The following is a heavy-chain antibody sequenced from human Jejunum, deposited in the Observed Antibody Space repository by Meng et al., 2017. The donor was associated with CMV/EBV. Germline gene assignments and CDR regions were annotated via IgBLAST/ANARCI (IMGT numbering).Heavy chain of an antibody. CDR2: IYWNDGK. Sequence: TKGGGVGWIRKTTGMALEWLALIYWNDGKRYRPGLKSRLTITKVTSKNQVVLTMTNMDPVDTATYYCAHMYDFWSVNYFYYGMDVWGQGTTVTVSS. J-gene: IGHJ6*02. CDR3: AHMYDFWSVNYFYYGMDV. V-gene: IGHV2-5*01. CDR1: TKGGG. D-gene: IGHD3-3*01.